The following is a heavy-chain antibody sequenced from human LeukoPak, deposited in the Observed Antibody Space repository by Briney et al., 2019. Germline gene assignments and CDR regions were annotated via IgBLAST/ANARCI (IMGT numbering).Heavy chain of an antibody. Sequence: KPSETLSLTCTVSGSSLSSYYWSCIRQPPGKGLEWIGYIYYSGSAKYNPSLKSRVTILVDTAKNQFSLKLSSVTAGDTAVYYCARAPGIGAAGTHFDFWGQGTLVTVSS. D-gene: IGHD6-13*01. CDR3: ARAPGIGAAGTHFDF. V-gene: IGHV4-59*01. CDR1: GSSLSSYY. CDR2: IYYSGSA. J-gene: IGHJ4*02.